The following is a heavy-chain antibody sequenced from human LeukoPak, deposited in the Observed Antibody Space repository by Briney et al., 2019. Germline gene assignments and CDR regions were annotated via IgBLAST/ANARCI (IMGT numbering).Heavy chain of an antibody. D-gene: IGHD3-9*01. CDR2: INSDGSST. CDR3: AGAFSGILTGYYTLDY. Sequence: GGSLRLSCAASGFTFSSYWMHWVRQAPGKGLVWVSRINSDGSSTSYADSVKGRFTISRDNAKNTLYLQMNSLRAEDTAVYYCAGAFSGILTGYYTLDYWGQGTLVTVSS. J-gene: IGHJ4*02. CDR1: GFTFSSYW. V-gene: IGHV3-74*01.